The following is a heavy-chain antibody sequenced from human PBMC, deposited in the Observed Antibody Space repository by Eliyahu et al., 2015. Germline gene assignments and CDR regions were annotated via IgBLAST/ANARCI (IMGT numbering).Heavy chain of an antibody. CDR2: IYWDDDK. CDR3: AHSYYYDSSGYPTRPRRGTFDP. D-gene: IGHD3-22*01. J-gene: IGHJ5*02. Sequence: QITLKESGPTLVKPTQTLTLTCTFSGFSLSTSGVXXGWIRQPPGKALEWLSLIYWDDDKRYSPSLKSRLTITKDTSKNQVVLTMTNMDPVDTATYYCAHSYYYDSSGYPTRPRRGTFDPWGQGTLVTVSS. CDR1: GFSLSTSGVX. V-gene: IGHV2-5*02.